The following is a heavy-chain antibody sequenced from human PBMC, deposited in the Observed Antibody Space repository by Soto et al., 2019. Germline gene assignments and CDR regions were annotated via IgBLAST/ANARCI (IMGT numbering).Heavy chain of an antibody. D-gene: IGHD1-26*01. J-gene: IGHJ4*02. V-gene: IGHV3-30-3*01. Sequence: GSLRLSCAASGFTFSSYAMHWVRQAPGKGLEWVAVISYDGSNKYYADSVKGRFTISRDNSKNTLYLQMNSLRAEDTAVYYCARDRKMGATPYFDYWGQGTLVTVSS. CDR3: ARDRKMGATPYFDY. CDR1: GFTFSSYA. CDR2: ISYDGSNK.